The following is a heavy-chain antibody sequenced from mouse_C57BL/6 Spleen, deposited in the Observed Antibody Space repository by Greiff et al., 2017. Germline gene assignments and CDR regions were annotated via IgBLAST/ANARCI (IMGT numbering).Heavy chain of an antibody. V-gene: IGHV5-17*01. D-gene: IGHD2-3*01. CDR1: GFTFSDYG. Sequence: EVQLMESGGGLVKPGGSLKLSCAASGFTFSDYGMHWVRQAPEKGLEWVAYISSGSSTIYYADTVKGRFTISRDNAKNTLFLQMTSLRSEDTAMYYCARQEIYDGYPSWFAYWGQGTLVTVSA. CDR2: ISSGSSTI. J-gene: IGHJ3*01. CDR3: ARQEIYDGYPSWFAY.